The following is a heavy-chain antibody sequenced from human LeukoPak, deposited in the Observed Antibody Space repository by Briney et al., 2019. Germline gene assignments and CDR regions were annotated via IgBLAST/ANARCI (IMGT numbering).Heavy chain of an antibody. Sequence: GASVKVSCKASGGTFSSYAISWVRQAPGQGLECMGRIIPILDITTYARKFRGRVTITADKSTSTAYMELSSLSSDDTAVYYCARDQGVTDPPPYGLDVWGQGTTVTVSS. CDR3: ARDQGVTDPPPYGLDV. CDR2: IIPILDIT. CDR1: GGTFSSYA. D-gene: IGHD4-23*01. J-gene: IGHJ6*02. V-gene: IGHV1-69*04.